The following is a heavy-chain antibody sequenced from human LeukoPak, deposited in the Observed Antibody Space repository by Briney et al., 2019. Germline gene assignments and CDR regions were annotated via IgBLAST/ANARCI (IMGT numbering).Heavy chain of an antibody. J-gene: IGHJ3*02. CDR2: IIPIFATP. V-gene: IGHV1-69*06. CDR3: ARESGFGAFDI. Sequence: SVKVSCKASGGAFSSYAISWVRQPPGQGLEWMGGIIPIFATPNYAQKFQGRVTITADKSTSTAYMELSSLRSEDTAVYYCARESGFGAFDIWGQGTMVTVSS. CDR1: GGAFSSYA. D-gene: IGHD3-10*01.